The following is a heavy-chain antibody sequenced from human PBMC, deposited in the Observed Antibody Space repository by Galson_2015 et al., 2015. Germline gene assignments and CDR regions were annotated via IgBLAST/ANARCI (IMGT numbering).Heavy chain of an antibody. CDR3: ARDRGSGGWTFDY. Sequence: SLRLSCAASGFTISDYYVSWIRQAPGEGLEWVSYISGSGPTIYYADSVKGRFTISRDNAKNSLYLQMNSLRAEDTAVYYCARDRGSGGWTFDYWGQGTLVTVSS. CDR2: ISGSGPTI. D-gene: IGHD2-15*01. J-gene: IGHJ4*02. V-gene: IGHV3-11*01. CDR1: GFTISDYY.